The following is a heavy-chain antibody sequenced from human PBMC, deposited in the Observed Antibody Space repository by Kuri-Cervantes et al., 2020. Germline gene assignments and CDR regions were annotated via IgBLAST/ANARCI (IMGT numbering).Heavy chain of an antibody. CDR1: GFTFSSYA. CDR2: ISYDGSNK. CDR3: TTNPTGTPQVDY. V-gene: IGHV3-30-3*01. J-gene: IGHJ4*02. Sequence: GGSLRLSCAASGFTFSSYAMHWVRQAPGKGLEWVAVISYDGSNKYYADSVKGRFTISRDNSKNTLYLQMNSLRAGDTAVYYCTTNPTGTPQVDYWGQGTLVTVSS. D-gene: IGHD1-7*01.